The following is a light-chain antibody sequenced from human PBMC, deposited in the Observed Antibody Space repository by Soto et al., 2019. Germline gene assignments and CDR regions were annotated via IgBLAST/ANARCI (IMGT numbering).Light chain of an antibody. Sequence: EIVLMQSPGTLSLSPGEGATLSCRASQSVNSNYLAWYQQKPGQAPTVLIFDTSRRATGVPDRFSGSGSGTDFTLTISRLEPDDFAVYYCQQYVNSPFTFGQGTKLEI. CDR1: QSVNSNY. CDR2: DTS. V-gene: IGKV3-20*01. CDR3: QQYVNSPFT. J-gene: IGKJ2*01.